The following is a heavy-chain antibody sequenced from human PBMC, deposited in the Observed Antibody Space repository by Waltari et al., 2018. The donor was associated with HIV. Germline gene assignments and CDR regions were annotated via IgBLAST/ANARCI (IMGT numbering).Heavy chain of an antibody. CDR2: IYSDGTT. CDR3: ARKFHAMDV. CDR1: TVSSNY. Sequence: DVQVVESGGGLIQPGGFTVSSNYMSWVRQAPGKGLEWVSVIYSDGTTDYADSVTGRFTISRDKVKNMLFLQMNDLRTDDTALYYGARKFHAMDVWGQGTMVTVSS. J-gene: IGHJ6*02. V-gene: IGHV3-53*01.